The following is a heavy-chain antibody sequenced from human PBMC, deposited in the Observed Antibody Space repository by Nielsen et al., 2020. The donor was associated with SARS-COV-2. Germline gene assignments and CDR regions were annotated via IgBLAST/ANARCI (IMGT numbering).Heavy chain of an antibody. CDR1: GITYINYG. V-gene: IGHV3-23*01. D-gene: IGHD6-13*01. CDR2: IGTSGGNS. J-gene: IGHJ4*02. CDR3: AKQNPSSWLKPFDY. Sequence: GESLKISCEASGITYINYGMSWVRQAPGKGLEWVSSIGTSGGNSYYSDSVKGRFTISRDNSKNTLYLQMNSLRAEDTAVYYCAKQNPSSWLKPFDYWGQGTLVTVSS.